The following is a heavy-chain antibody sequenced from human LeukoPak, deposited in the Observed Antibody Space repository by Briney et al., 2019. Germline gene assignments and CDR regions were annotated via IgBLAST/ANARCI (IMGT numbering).Heavy chain of an antibody. CDR3: TTSSWGNPVS. CDR1: GLTFIDAY. CDR2: IKSTPDGGTT. V-gene: IGHV3-15*01. J-gene: IGHJ5*02. Sequence: GGSLRLSCAVSGLTFIDAYMTWVRQAPGRALEWVGLIKSTPDGGTTHYAAPVRGRFTVSRDDSKNTLFLQMNSLKTEDTAVYYCTTSSWGNPVSWGQGTLVTVSS. D-gene: IGHD3-16*01.